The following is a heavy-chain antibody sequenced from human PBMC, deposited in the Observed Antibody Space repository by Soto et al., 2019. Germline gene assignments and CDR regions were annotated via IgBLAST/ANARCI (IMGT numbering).Heavy chain of an antibody. J-gene: IGHJ6*02. CDR2: INPSGGST. CDR1: GYTFTSYY. D-gene: IGHD4-17*01. CDR3: ARGNYGAGEDYYGMGL. Sequence: QVQLVQSGAEVKKPGASVKVSCKASGYTFTSYYMHWVRQAPGQGLEWMGIINPSGGSTSYAQKFQGRVTRTRDTATSTVYMELSRLGSEDTAVYYCARGNYGAGEDYYGMGLWGQGTTVTVSS. V-gene: IGHV1-46*01.